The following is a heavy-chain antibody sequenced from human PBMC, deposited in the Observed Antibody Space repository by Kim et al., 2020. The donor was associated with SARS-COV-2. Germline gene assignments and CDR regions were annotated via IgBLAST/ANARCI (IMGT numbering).Heavy chain of an antibody. CDR1: GFTFNSVW. CDR3: ARIPGRSRYFDY. V-gene: IGHV3-7*01. J-gene: IGHJ4*02. CDR2: IRQDGSEK. D-gene: IGHD2-2*02. Sequence: GGSLRLSCAASGFTFNSVWMSWLRQAPGKGLEWVANIRQDGSEKFYVDSVKGRFTISRDNAKNSLYLQMNSLRVEDTAVYYCARIPGRSRYFDYWGQGTLVTVSS.